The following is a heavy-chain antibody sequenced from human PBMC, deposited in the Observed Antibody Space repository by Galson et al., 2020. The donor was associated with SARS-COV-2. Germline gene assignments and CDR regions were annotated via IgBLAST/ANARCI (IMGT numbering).Heavy chain of an antibody. J-gene: IGHJ5*02. V-gene: IGHV4-31*11. CDR1: GGSISSGGYY. D-gene: IGHD3-10*01. CDR3: ARMVRGVIITGYNWFDP. CDR2: IYYSGST. Sequence: SETLSLTCAVSGGSISSGGYYWSWIRQHPGKGLEWIGYIYYSGSTYYNPSLKSRVTISVDTSKNQFSLKLGSVTAADTAVYYCARMVRGVIITGYNWFDPWGQGTLVTVSS.